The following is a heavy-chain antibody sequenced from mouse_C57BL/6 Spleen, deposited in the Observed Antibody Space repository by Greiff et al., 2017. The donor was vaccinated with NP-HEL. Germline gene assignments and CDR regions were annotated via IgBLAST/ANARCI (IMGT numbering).Heavy chain of an antibody. V-gene: IGHV5-4*01. CDR3: ARYGTAYYFDY. CDR1: GFTFSSYA. Sequence: EVQLQQSGGGLVKPGGSLKLSCAASGFTFSSYAMSWVRQTPEKRLEWVATISDGGSYTYYPDNVKGRFTISRDNAKNNLYLQMSHLKSEDTAMYYCARYGTAYYFDYWGQGTTLTVSS. J-gene: IGHJ2*01. CDR2: ISDGGSYT. D-gene: IGHD1-1*01.